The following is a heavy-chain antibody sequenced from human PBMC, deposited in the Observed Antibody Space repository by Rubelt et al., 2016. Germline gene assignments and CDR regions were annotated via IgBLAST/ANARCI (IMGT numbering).Heavy chain of an antibody. Sequence: ITLKESGPPLVKPPQTLTLTCTFSGFSLSTSGVGVGWIRQPPGKALEWLALLYWDDDKRYSLPLNPRLPIINDTSKNQVVPSVTNMDPVDTGTYYCELGGSPTRGFDYWGQGTLVTVSS. CDR3: ELGGSPTRGFDY. D-gene: IGHD3-16*01. J-gene: IGHJ4*02. CDR1: GFSLSTSGVG. V-gene: IGHV2-5*02. CDR2: LYWDDDK.